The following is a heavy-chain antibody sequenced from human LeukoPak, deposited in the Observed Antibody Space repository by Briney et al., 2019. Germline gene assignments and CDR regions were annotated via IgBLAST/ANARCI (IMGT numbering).Heavy chain of an antibody. CDR1: GGSFSGYY. V-gene: IGHV3-23*01. Sequence: ETLSLTCAVYGGSFSGYYWSWIRQAPGKGLEWVSGISGSGGATYYADSVKGRFTISRDNSKNTLYLQINSLKAEDTAVYYCAKEPSLDIVRPFDYWGQGTLVTVSS. J-gene: IGHJ4*02. CDR2: ISGSGGAT. D-gene: IGHD2/OR15-2a*01. CDR3: AKEPSLDIVRPFDY.